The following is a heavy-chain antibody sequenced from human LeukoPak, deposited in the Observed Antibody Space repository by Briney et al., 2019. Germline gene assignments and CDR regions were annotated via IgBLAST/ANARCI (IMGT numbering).Heavy chain of an antibody. CDR2: ISYDGSNK. J-gene: IGHJ3*02. Sequence: PGRSLRLSCAASGFTFSSYAMHCVRQAPGKGLEWVAVISYDGSNKYYADSVKGRFTISRDNSKNTLYLQMNSLRVEDTAVYYCTRGEWGWTGFDIWGQGTMVTVSS. CDR1: GFTFSSYA. CDR3: TRGEWGWTGFDI. V-gene: IGHV3-30-3*01. D-gene: IGHD3/OR15-3a*01.